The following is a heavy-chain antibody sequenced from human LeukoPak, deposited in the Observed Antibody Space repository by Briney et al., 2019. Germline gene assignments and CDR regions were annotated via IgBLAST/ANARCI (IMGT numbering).Heavy chain of an antibody. V-gene: IGHV4-59*01. CDR1: GGSISSYY. CDR2: IYYSGST. Sequence: SETLSLTCTVSGGSISSYYWSWIRQPPGKGLEWIGYIYYSGSTNYNPSLKSRVTISVDTSKNQFSLKLNSVTAADTAVYYCARGGYSSSWYTYYYYYMDVWGKGTTVTVSS. J-gene: IGHJ6*03. D-gene: IGHD6-13*01. CDR3: ARGGYSSSWYTYYYYYMDV.